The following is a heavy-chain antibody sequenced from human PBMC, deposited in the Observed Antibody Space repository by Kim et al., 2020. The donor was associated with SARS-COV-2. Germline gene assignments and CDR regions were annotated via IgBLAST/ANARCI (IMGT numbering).Heavy chain of an antibody. CDR2: NT. CDR3: AKNEAAGYDY. D-gene: IGHD6-13*01. Sequence: NTGHAQKCQGRVTMNRNTSITTAYMELSSLSSEDTAVYYCAKNEAAGYDYWGQGTLVTVSS. V-gene: IGHV1-8*01. J-gene: IGHJ4*02.